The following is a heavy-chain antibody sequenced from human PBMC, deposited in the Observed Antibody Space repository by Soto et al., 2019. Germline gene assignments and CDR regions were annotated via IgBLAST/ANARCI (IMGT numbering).Heavy chain of an antibody. V-gene: IGHV3-23*01. CDR3: ASRNSGWYFDY. J-gene: IGHJ4*02. D-gene: IGHD6-19*01. CDR2: ISGSGGST. CDR1: GFTFSNYA. Sequence: GGSLRLSCAASGFTFSNYAMNWVRQAPGKGLEWVSVISGSGGSTYYADSVKGRLTISRDNSKNTLYLQMNSLRAEDTAVYYCASRNSGWYFDYWGQGTLVTVSS.